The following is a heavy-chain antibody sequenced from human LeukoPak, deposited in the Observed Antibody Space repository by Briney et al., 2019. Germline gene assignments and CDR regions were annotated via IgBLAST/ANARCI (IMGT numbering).Heavy chain of an antibody. CDR1: GFTFSTHW. CDR3: ASGGAAHLFDY. CDR2: IKQDGSEA. D-gene: IGHD6-6*01. V-gene: IGHV3-7*01. Sequence: AGGSLRLSCAASGFTFSTHWMIWVRQAPGKGLEWVANIKQDGSEAYYVDSVKGRFTISRDNAKNSLYLQMNSLRAEDTAVYYCASGGAAHLFDYWGQGTLVTVSS. J-gene: IGHJ4*02.